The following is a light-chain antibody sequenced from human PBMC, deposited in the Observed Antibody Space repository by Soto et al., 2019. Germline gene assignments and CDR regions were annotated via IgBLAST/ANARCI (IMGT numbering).Light chain of an antibody. CDR3: QQLNIYPFT. CDR2: AAS. CDR1: QGISSY. J-gene: IGKJ3*01. Sequence: QVTQSPSSLSASVGDRVIMTCRASQGISSYLAWYQQKPGKAPTLLIYAASTLETGVPSRFSGSGSGTDFTLTISSLQPEDFATYYCQQLNIYPFTFGPGTKVDIK. V-gene: IGKV1-9*01.